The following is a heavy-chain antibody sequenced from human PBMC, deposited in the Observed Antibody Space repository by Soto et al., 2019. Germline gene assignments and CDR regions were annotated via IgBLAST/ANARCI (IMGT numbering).Heavy chain of an antibody. D-gene: IGHD3-3*01. CDR2: INAGNGNT. CDR3: ARGLRTKRFLEWLSKKDYYYYGMDV. Sequence: ASVKVSCTASGYTFTSYAMHWVRQAPGQRLEWMGWINAGNGNTKYSQKFQGRVTITRDTSASTAYMELSSLRSEDTAVYYCARGLRTKRFLEWLSKKDYYYYGMDVWGQGTTVTVSS. J-gene: IGHJ6*02. CDR1: GYTFTSYA. V-gene: IGHV1-3*01.